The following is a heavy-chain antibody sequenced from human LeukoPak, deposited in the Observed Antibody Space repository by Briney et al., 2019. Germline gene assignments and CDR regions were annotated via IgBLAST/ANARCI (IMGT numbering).Heavy chain of an antibody. D-gene: IGHD6-19*01. CDR2: INSDGSST. V-gene: IGHV3-74*01. CDR3: ARAEYSSGWYFYYFDY. CDR1: EFTFSSYW. Sequence: PGGSLRLSCAASEFTFSSYWMHWVRQAPGKGLVWVSRINSDGSSTSYADSVKGRFTISRDNAKNTLYLQMNSLRAEDTAVYYCARAEYSSGWYFYYFDYWGQGTLVTVSS. J-gene: IGHJ4*02.